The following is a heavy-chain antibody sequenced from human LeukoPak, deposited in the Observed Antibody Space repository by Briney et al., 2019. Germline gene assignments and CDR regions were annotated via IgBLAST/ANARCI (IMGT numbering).Heavy chain of an antibody. D-gene: IGHD5-18*01. CDR3: ARDNTAMVPYDAFDI. V-gene: IGHV1-69*13. CDR1: GGTFSSYA. CDR2: IIPIFGTA. J-gene: IGHJ3*02. Sequence: SVKVSCKASGGTFSSYAISWVRQAPGQGLEWMGGIIPIFGTANYAQKLQGRVTITADESTSTAYMELSSLRSEDTAVYYCARDNTAMVPYDAFDIWGQGTMVTVSS.